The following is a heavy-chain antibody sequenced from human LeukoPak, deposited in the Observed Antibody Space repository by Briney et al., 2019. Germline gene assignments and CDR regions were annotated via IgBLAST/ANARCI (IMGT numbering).Heavy chain of an antibody. Sequence: ASVKVSCKTSGYNLTSYGISWVRQAPGQGLEWMGWINPNSGGTNYAQKFQGRVTMTRDASISTAYLELSRLRSDDTAVYYCARSVPYYDFWSGYSESDAFDIWGQGTMVTVSS. CDR3: ARSVPYYDFWSGYSESDAFDI. CDR2: INPNSGGT. V-gene: IGHV1-2*02. D-gene: IGHD3-3*01. J-gene: IGHJ3*02. CDR1: GYNLTSYG.